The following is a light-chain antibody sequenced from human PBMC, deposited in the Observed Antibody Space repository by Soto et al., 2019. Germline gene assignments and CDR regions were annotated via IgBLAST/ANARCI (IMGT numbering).Light chain of an antibody. V-gene: IGKV3-15*01. CDR3: QQYNNWPPGWT. CDR2: GAS. Sequence: EIVMTQSPASLSVSPGERATLSCSASQSVSSNLAWYQQKPGQAPRLLIYGASTRATGIPARFSGSGSGTEFTLTISSLQSEDFAVYYCQQYNNWPPGWTFGQGTKADI. J-gene: IGKJ1*01. CDR1: QSVSSN.